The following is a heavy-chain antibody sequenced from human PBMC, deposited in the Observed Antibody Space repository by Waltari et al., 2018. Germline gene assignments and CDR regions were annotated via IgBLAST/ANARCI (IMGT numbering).Heavy chain of an antibody. CDR1: GFTFTPAW. CDR3: TTLDAPWGG. CDR2: IKRKCDGAIT. V-gene: IGHV3-15*01. J-gene: IGHJ4*01. D-gene: IGHD7-27*01. Sequence: EVQMVESVGGLVKPGDSLRLSCVASGFTFTPAWLTWVRQAPGKGLGWVGRIKRKCDGAITDFAAPVRGRFSISRDDSQNMVFLQMNSLRTEDTAVYYCTTLDAPWGGWGHGTLVTVSS.